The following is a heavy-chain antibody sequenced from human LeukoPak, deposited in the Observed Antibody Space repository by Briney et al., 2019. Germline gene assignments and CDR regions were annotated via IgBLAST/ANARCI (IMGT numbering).Heavy chain of an antibody. CDR3: ARDSVRFLDP. D-gene: IGHD2-21*01. Sequence: PGRSLRLSCAASGFTFSSYAMHWVRQAPGKGLEWVAVISYDGSNKYYADSVKGRFTISRDNSKNTLYLQMNSLRAEDTAVYYCARDSVRFLDPWGQGTLVTVSS. J-gene: IGHJ5*02. V-gene: IGHV3-30*04. CDR2: ISYDGSNK. CDR1: GFTFSSYA.